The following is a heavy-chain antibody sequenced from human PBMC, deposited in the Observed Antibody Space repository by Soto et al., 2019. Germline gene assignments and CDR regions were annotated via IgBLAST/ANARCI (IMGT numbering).Heavy chain of an antibody. J-gene: IGHJ3*02. CDR1: GGSISSSSYY. V-gene: IGHV4-61*05. D-gene: IGHD1-26*01. Sequence: SETLSLTCTVSGGSISSSSYYWGWIRQPPGKGLEWIGYIYYSGSTNYNPSLKSRVTISVDTSKNQFSLKLSSVTAADTAVYYCARAGVGATSAFDIWGQGTMVTVSS. CDR3: ARAGVGATSAFDI. CDR2: IYYSGST.